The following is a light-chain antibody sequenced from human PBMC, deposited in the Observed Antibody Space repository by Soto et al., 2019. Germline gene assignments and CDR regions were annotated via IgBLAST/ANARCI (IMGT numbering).Light chain of an antibody. CDR1: SSNIGAGYD. CDR2: EVS. Sequence: QSVLTQPPSVSGAPGQRVTISCTGTSSNIGAGYDVHWYQQHPGKAPKLIIFEVSNRPSGTSTRFSGSKSGSTASLTISGLQAEDEADYYCSSYTTSTILVFGGGTKLTVL. J-gene: IGLJ3*02. V-gene: IGLV2-14*01. CDR3: SSYTTSTILV.